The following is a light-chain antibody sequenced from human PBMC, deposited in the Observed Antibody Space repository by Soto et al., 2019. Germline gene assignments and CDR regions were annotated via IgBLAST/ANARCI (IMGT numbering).Light chain of an antibody. CDR3: CSNAGSYTLV. J-gene: IGLJ2*01. CDR1: SSDVGGYNH. V-gene: IGLV2-11*01. Sequence: QSALTQPRSVSGSPGQSVTISCAGTSSDVGGYNHVSWYQQHPGKAPKLMIYDVSKRPSGVPDRFSGSKSGNTASLTISGLQAEDDADYYCCSNAGSYTLVFGGGTKVTVL. CDR2: DVS.